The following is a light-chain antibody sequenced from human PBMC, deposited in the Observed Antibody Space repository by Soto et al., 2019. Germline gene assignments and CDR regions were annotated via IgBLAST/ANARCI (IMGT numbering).Light chain of an antibody. V-gene: IGLV1-40*01. CDR3: QSYDNSLSGYV. CDR2: GNS. CDR1: SSNIGAGYD. Sequence: QSVLTQPPSVSGAPGQRVTISCTGSSSNIGAGYDVHWYQHLPGTAPKLLIYGNSNRPSGVPDRFSGSKSGTSASLAITGLQAEDEADYYCQSYDNSLSGYVFGTGTKGTVL. J-gene: IGLJ1*01.